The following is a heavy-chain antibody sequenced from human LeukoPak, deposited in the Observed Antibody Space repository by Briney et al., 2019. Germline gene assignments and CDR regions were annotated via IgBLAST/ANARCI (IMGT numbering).Heavy chain of an antibody. V-gene: IGHV1-18*01. CDR1: GYTFTSYG. Sequence: GASVKVSCKASGYTFTSYGISWVRQAPGQGLEWMGWISAYNGNTNYAQKLQGRVTMTTDTSTSTAYMELRSLRSDDTAVYYCARVAITIFGVVIMDDAFDIWGQGTMVTVSS. CDR2: ISAYNGNT. J-gene: IGHJ3*02. CDR3: ARVAITIFGVVIMDDAFDI. D-gene: IGHD3-3*01.